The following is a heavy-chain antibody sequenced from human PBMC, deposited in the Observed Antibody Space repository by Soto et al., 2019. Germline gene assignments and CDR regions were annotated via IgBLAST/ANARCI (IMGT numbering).Heavy chain of an antibody. CDR2: IYDSGST. J-gene: IGHJ2*01. CDR3: ARDIIPLTTDWYFDL. Sequence: QVQLQESGPGLVEPSETLSLTCSVSGGSISGGVYYWSWIRQPPGKGLEWIGYIYDSGSTYYNPSLKSRVTISVDTAKNQFSLRLSSVTAADTAVYYCARDIIPLTTDWYFDLLGRGALVTVSS. V-gene: IGHV4-30-4*01. D-gene: IGHD4-17*01. CDR1: GGSISGGVYY.